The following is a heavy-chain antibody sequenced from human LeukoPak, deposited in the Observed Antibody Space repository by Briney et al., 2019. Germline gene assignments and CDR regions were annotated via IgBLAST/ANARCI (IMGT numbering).Heavy chain of an antibody. CDR2: INHGGST. Sequence: SETLSLTCTASGGSISSSGYYWGWIRQPPGKGLEWIGEINHGGSTNYNPSLKSRVTISVDTSENQFSLKLSSVTAADTAVYYCARAPIYCSGGSCVNYGMDVWGQGTTVTVSS. CDR1: GGSISSSGYY. CDR3: ARAPIYCSGGSCVNYGMDV. V-gene: IGHV4-39*07. D-gene: IGHD2-15*01. J-gene: IGHJ6*02.